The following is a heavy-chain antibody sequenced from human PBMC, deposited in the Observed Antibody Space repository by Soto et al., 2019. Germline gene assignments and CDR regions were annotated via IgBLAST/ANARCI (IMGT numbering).Heavy chain of an antibody. J-gene: IGHJ4*02. CDR2: ISGGGRNT. D-gene: IGHD6-13*01. V-gene: IGHV3-23*01. Sequence: GGSLRLSCAASGFTFIKYDMSWVRQAPGKGLEWVSKISGGGRNTYYADSVKGRFTISRDNSKNTVYLQINSLRAGDTALYYCAKPSGLATAGSAFDYWGQGTLVTVSS. CDR3: AKPSGLATAGSAFDY. CDR1: GFTFIKYD.